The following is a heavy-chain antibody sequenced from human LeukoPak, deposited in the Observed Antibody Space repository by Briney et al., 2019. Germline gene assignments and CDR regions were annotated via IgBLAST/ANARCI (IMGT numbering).Heavy chain of an antibody. V-gene: IGHV1-69*06. CDR2: IIPIFGTA. CDR3: ARGVDNHDILTGGMDV. J-gene: IGHJ6*04. CDR1: GGTFSSYA. D-gene: IGHD3-9*01. Sequence: SVKVSCKASGGTFSSYAISWVRQAPGQGLEWMGGIIPIFGTANYAQKFQGRVTITADKSTSTAYMELSSLRAEDTAVYYCARGVDNHDILTGGMDVWGKGTTVTISS.